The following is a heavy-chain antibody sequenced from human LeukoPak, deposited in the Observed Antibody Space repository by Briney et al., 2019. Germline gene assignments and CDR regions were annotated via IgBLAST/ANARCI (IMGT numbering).Heavy chain of an antibody. CDR1: GFSFDDYD. V-gene: IGHV3-7*04. CDR3: ARDGTYTDYDPDFDI. D-gene: IGHD5-12*01. CDR2: IKQDGSEK. Sequence: GGSLRLSCAASGFSFDDYDMNWVRQAPGKGLEWVANIKQDGSEKYYVDSVKGRFTISRDNAKNSLYLQMNSLRAEDTAVFYCARDGTYTDYDPDFDIWGQGTLVTVSS. J-gene: IGHJ4*02.